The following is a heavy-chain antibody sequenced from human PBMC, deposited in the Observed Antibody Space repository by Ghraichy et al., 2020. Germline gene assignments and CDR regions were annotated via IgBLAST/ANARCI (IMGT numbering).Heavy chain of an antibody. D-gene: IGHD5-24*01. CDR2: ISYSGST. V-gene: IGHV4-59*01. Sequence: SETLSLTCTVSGGSMSSNYWNWIRQVPGKGLEWIGYISYSGSTNYNPSLQSRVTISVDTSKKQFSLKLSSVTAADTAIYYCAREEVATNNIDYWGQGTLVTVSS. CDR1: GGSMSSNY. J-gene: IGHJ4*02. CDR3: AREEVATNNIDY.